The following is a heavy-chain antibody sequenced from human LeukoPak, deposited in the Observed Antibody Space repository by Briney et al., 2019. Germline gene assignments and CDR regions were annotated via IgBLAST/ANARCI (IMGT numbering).Heavy chain of an antibody. D-gene: IGHD2-2*01. CDR1: GGSISSSNW. CDR3: ARGETDCSSTSCYSPWFDP. Sequence: SGTLSLTCAVSGGSISSSNWWSWVRQPPGKGLEWIGEIYHSGSTNYNPSLKSRVTISVDTSKNQFSLKLSSVTAADTAVYYCARGETDCSSTSCYSPWFDPWGQGTLVTVSS. CDR2: IYHSGST. V-gene: IGHV4-4*02. J-gene: IGHJ5*02.